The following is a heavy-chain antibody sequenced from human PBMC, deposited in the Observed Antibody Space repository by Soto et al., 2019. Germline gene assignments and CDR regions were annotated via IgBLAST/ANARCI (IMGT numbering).Heavy chain of an antibody. CDR1: GYTLTELS. CDR3: ATVGGVDIVATIYFDY. J-gene: IGHJ4*02. Sequence: ASVKVSCKVSGYTLTELSMHWVRQAPGKGLEWMGGFDPEDGETIYAQKFQGRVTMTEDTSTDTAYMELSSLRSEDTAVYYCATVGGVDIVATIYFDYWGQGTLVTVSS. D-gene: IGHD5-12*01. CDR2: FDPEDGET. V-gene: IGHV1-24*01.